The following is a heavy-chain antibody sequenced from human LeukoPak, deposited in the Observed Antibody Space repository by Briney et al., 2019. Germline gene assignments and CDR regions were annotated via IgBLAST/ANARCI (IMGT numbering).Heavy chain of an antibody. V-gene: IGHV3-23*01. CDR3: AKDFTPDGIWDIDY. J-gene: IGHJ4*02. D-gene: IGHD1-14*01. CDR2: IYGGGSGST. CDR1: GFTFSTDD. Sequence: PGGSLRLSCAASGFTFSTDDMTWVRQAPGKGLEWVSGIYGGGSGSTFYAESVKGRFTISRDNSKNTLYLQMNSLRDEDTAIYYCAKDFTPDGIWDIDYWGRGTLITVSS.